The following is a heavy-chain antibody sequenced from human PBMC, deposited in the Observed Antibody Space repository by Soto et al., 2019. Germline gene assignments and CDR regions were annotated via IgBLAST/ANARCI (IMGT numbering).Heavy chain of an antibody. CDR1: GYTFTHYA. CDR3: ARGLAADGA. CDR2: INAGSGNT. V-gene: IGHV1-3*01. Sequence: QVQLVQSGAEVKKPGASVKFSCTASGYTFTHYAIHWVRHAPGQRLEWMGFINAGSGNTKYSQTFQGRLTFTKDTTASTAYRDLSSLRSEDTAIYYCARGLAADGAWGQGTLVTVSS. J-gene: IGHJ5*02. D-gene: IGHD6-13*01.